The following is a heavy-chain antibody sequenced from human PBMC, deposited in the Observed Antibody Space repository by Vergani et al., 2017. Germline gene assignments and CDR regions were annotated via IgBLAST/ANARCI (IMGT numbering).Heavy chain of an antibody. CDR1: VGTFSSYT. D-gene: IGHD5-24*01. J-gene: IGHJ5*02. V-gene: IGHV1-69*02. CDR2: IIPILGIA. CDR3: ATRWDRVSGFDP. Sequence: QVQLVQSGAEVKKPGSSVKVSCKASVGTFSSYTINWVRQAPGQGLVWMGRIIPILGIANYAQKFQGRVTITADKSTSTAYMELNSLRSEDTALYYCATRWDRVSGFDPWGQGTLVTVSS.